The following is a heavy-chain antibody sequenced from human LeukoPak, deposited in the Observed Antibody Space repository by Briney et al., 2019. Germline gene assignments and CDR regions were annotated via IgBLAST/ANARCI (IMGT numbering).Heavy chain of an antibody. V-gene: IGHV4-34*01. J-gene: IGHJ4*02. CDR3: ARVGDYSSSWYDLLYFDS. CDR2: INHSGST. D-gene: IGHD6-13*01. Sequence: SETLSLTCAVYGGSFSGYYWSWIRQPPGKGLEWIGEINHSGSTNYNPSLESRVTISVDTSKNQFFLKFNSVTAADTAVYYCARVGDYSSSWYDLLYFDSWGPGTLVTVSS. CDR1: GGSFSGYY.